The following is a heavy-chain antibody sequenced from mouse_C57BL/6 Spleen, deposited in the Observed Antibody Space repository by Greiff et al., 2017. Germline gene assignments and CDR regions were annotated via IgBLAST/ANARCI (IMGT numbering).Heavy chain of an antibody. Sequence: QVQLQQPGAELVKPGASVKLSCKASGYTFTSYWMHWVKQRPGQGLEWIGMIHPNSGSTNYNEKCKSKATLTLDKSSSTAYMQLSSLTSEDSAVYYCARVDAPRYFDYWGQGTTLTVSS. J-gene: IGHJ2*01. V-gene: IGHV1-64*01. CDR2: IHPNSGST. CDR3: ARVDAPRYFDY. D-gene: IGHD2-3*01. CDR1: GYTFTSYW.